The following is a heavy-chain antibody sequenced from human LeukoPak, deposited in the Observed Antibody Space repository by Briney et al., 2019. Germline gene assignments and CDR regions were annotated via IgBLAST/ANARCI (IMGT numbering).Heavy chain of an antibody. V-gene: IGHV4-59*01. CDR2: IYYSGST. CDR3: ARDDDYYYGMDV. J-gene: IGHJ6*02. CDR1: GGSISSYY. Sequence: SETLSLTCTVSGGSISSYYWSWSRQPPGKGLEWIGYIYYSGSTNYNPSLKSRVTISVYTSKKHFSLKLSSVTAADTAVYYCARDDDYYYGMDVWGQGTTVTVSS.